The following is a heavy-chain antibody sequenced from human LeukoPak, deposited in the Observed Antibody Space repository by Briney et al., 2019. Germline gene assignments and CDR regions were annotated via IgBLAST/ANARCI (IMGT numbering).Heavy chain of an antibody. CDR2: ISSSSSYI. V-gene: IGHV3-21*01. J-gene: IGHJ4*02. CDR3: ARDRESSSWFDY. Sequence: PGGSLRLSCAASGFTFSSYNMNWVRQAPGKGLEWVSSISSSSSYIYYADSVKGRFTISRDNAKNSLYLQMNSPRAEDTAVYYCARDRESSSWFDYWGQGTLVTVSS. D-gene: IGHD6-13*01. CDR1: GFTFSSYN.